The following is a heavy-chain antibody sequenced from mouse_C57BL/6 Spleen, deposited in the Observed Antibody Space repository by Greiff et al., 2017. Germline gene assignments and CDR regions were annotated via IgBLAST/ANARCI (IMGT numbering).Heavy chain of an antibody. V-gene: IGHV10-1*01. J-gene: IGHJ3*01. CDR1: GFSFNTYA. CDR2: IRSKSNNYAT. CDR3: GRHEGYDYDGEWFAY. Sequence: EVQGVESGGGLVQPKGSLKLSCAASGFSFNTYAMNWVRQAPGKGLEWVARIRSKSNNYATYYADSVKDRFTISRDDSESMLYLQMNNLKTEDTAMYFCGRHEGYDYDGEWFAYWGKGTRVTVSA. D-gene: IGHD2-4*01.